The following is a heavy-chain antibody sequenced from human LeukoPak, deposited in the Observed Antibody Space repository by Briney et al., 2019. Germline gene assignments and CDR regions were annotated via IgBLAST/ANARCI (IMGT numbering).Heavy chain of an antibody. CDR2: IDASGNT. CDR1: GGSISYYY. V-gene: IGHV4-4*07. D-gene: IGHD2-15*01. CDR3: AREGCSGGVCYFDY. Sequence: PSETLSLTCTVSGGSISYYYWTWIRQPAGKGLEWIGRIDASGNTKCTPSLRSRVTLSIDTSGQQFSLKLSSVTAADTAVYFCAREGCSGGVCYFDYWGRGTLVTVSS. J-gene: IGHJ4*02.